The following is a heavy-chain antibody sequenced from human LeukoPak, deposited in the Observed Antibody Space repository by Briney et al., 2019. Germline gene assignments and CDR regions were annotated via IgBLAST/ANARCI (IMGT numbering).Heavy chain of an antibody. CDR2: VDTNSGGT. J-gene: IGHJ4*02. D-gene: IGHD3-22*01. V-gene: IGHV1-2*02. CDR1: GYTFTVCY. CDR3: ARVKFDYYDSSGPFDY. Sequence: ASVTVSFTGSGYTFTVCYMHWMRLGPAQGLGLVGWVDTNSGGTNYAQKFQGRVTMTRDTSISTAYMELSRLRSDDTAVYYCARVKFDYYDSSGPFDYWGQGTLVTVSS.